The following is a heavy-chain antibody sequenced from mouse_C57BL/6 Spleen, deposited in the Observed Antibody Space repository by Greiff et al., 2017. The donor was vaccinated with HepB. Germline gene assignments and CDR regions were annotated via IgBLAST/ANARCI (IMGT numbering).Heavy chain of an antibody. CDR3: ARSEEFITPMDY. Sequence: QVQLKQSGAELVRPGTSVKVSCKASGYAFTNYLIEWVKQRPGQGLEWIGVINPGSGGTNYNEKFKGKATLTADKSSSTAYMQLSSLTSEDSAVYFCARSEEFITPMDYWGQGTSVTVSS. D-gene: IGHD1-1*01. CDR1: GYAFTNYL. CDR2: INPGSGGT. J-gene: IGHJ4*01. V-gene: IGHV1-54*01.